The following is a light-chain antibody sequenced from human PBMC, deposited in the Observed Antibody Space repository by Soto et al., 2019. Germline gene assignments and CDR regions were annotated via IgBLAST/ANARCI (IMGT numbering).Light chain of an antibody. CDR3: SSYVSSSILEV. J-gene: IGLJ1*01. CDR2: DVS. CDR1: SSDIGGHTF. V-gene: IGLV2-14*03. Sequence: QSALTQPASVSGSPGQSVTISCTGSSSDIGGHTFVSWYQQHPGKAPKLILSDVSNRPSGVSNRYSGSKSGNTASLTISGLQTEDEADYYCSSYVSSSILEVFGTGTKVTVL.